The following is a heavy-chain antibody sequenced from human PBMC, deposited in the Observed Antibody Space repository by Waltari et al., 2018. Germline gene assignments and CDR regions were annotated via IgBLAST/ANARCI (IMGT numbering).Heavy chain of an antibody. Sequence: QVQLVQSGAEVKKPGASVKVSCKASGYTFTSYASHGVRQAPGQRLEWMGWINAGNGNTKYSQKFQGRVTITRNTSASTAYMELSSLRSEDTAVYYCASHDFWSGYYYDYWGQGTLVTVSS. CDR1: GYTFTSYA. J-gene: IGHJ4*02. CDR2: INAGNGNT. V-gene: IGHV1-3*01. CDR3: ASHDFWSGYYYDY. D-gene: IGHD3-3*01.